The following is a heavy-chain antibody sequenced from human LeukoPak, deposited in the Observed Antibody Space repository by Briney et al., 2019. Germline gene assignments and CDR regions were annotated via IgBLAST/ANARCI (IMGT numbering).Heavy chain of an antibody. Sequence: GGSLRLSCAASGFTFSSYEMNWVRQAPGKGLEWVSYISSSGSTIYYADSVKGRFTISRDNAKNSLYLQMNSLRAEDTAVYYCARQNYDFWSGYSPSDYWGQGTLVTVSS. CDR1: GFTFSSYE. CDR3: ARQNYDFWSGYSPSDY. J-gene: IGHJ4*02. D-gene: IGHD3-3*01. V-gene: IGHV3-48*03. CDR2: ISSSGSTI.